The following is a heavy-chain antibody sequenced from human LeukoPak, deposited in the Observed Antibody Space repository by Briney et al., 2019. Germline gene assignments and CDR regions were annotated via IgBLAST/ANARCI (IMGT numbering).Heavy chain of an antibody. V-gene: IGHV3-15*01. CDR2: IKTKTEGGTT. D-gene: IGHD4-23*01. J-gene: IGHJ4*02. CDR3: TTAVGT. Sequence: PGGSLRLSCAASGFTFSNTWMSWVRQAPGKGLEWVGRIKTKTEGGTTDYAAPVKGRFTISRDDSKNTLYLQANSLKTEDTAVYYCTTAVGTWGQGTLVTVSS. CDR1: GFTFSNTW.